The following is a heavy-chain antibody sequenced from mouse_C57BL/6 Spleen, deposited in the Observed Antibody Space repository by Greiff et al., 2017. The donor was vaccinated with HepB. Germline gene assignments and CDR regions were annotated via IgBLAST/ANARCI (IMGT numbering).Heavy chain of an antibody. D-gene: IGHD1-1*01. Sequence: EVKLMESGGGLVKPGGSLKLSCAASGFTFSSYAMSWVRQTPEKRLEWVATISDGGSYTYYPDNVKGRITISRDNAKNNLYLQMSHLKSEDTAMYYCAMGYYYGSSYEAWFAYWGQGTLVPVSA. CDR1: GFTFSSYA. J-gene: IGHJ3*01. V-gene: IGHV5-4*03. CDR2: ISDGGSYT. CDR3: AMGYYYGSSYEAWFAY.